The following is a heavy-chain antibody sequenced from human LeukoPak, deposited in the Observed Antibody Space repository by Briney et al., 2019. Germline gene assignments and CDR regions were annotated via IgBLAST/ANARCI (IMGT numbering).Heavy chain of an antibody. J-gene: IGHJ4*02. V-gene: IGHV3-15*01. CDR3: TAGTGRSDFDY. CDR1: GFTFSNAW. D-gene: IGHD3/OR15-3a*01. CDR2: IKRKGDDGTI. Sequence: GGSLRLSCAASGFTFSNAWMSWFRQAPGRGLEWVGRIKRKGDDGTIDYAAPVKGRLSISRDDSKKTLYLQMKSLKSEDTAVYYCTAGTGRSDFDYWGQGTLVTVSS.